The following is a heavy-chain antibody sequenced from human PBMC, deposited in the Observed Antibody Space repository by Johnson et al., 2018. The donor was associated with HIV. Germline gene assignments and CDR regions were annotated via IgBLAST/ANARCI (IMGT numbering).Heavy chain of an antibody. CDR1: GFTFSSYD. Sequence: VQLVESGGGLVQPGGSLRLSCAASGFTFSSYDMHWVRQATGKGLEWVSAIGTAGDTYYPGSVKGRFPISRDNSKNTLYLQMNSLRAEDTAVYYCARGYYYDSSGSDDAFDIWGQGTMVTVSS. J-gene: IGHJ3*02. CDR2: IGTAGDT. D-gene: IGHD3-22*01. V-gene: IGHV3-13*01. CDR3: ARGYYYDSSGSDDAFDI.